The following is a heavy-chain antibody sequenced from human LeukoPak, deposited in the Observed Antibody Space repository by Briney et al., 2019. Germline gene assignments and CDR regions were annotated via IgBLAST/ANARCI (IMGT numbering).Heavy chain of an antibody. Sequence: LSLTCTVSGGSISSYYWSWIRQPPGKGLEWVSYISSSSTAIYYADSVKGRFTISRDNAKNSLYLQMNSLRAEDTAVYYCAKPGYWGQGTLVTVSS. V-gene: IGHV3-11*04. CDR3: AKPGY. J-gene: IGHJ4*02. CDR2: ISSSSTAI. CDR1: GGSISSYY.